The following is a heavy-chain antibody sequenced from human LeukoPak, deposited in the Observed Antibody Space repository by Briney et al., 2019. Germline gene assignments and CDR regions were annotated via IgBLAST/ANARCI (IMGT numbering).Heavy chain of an antibody. CDR1: GGSISSYY. Sequence: SETLSLTCTVSGGSISSYYWSWIRQPAGKGLEWIGRIYTSGSTNYNPSLKSRVTISVDTSKNQFSLKLSSVTAADTAVYYCARDQFYSSSGNWFDPWGQGTLVTVSS. D-gene: IGHD6-13*01. CDR2: IYTSGST. CDR3: ARDQFYSSSGNWFDP. V-gene: IGHV4-4*07. J-gene: IGHJ5*02.